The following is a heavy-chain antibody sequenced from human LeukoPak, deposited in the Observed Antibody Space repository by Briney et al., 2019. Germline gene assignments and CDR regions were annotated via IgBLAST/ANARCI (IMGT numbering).Heavy chain of an antibody. CDR1: GFTFSDYS. J-gene: IGHJ1*01. CDR2: ISSSSSYI. V-gene: IGHV3-21*01. Sequence: GGSLRLSCAASGFTFSDYSMNWVRQAPGKGLEWVSSISSSSSYIYYADSVKGRFTISRDNAKNSLYLQMNSLRAEDTAVYYCARDGGGCSSTSCYVAEYFQHWGQGTLVTVSS. D-gene: IGHD2-2*01. CDR3: ARDGGGCSSTSCYVAEYFQH.